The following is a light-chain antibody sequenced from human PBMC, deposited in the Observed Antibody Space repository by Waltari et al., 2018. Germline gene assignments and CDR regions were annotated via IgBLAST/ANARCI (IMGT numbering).Light chain of an antibody. CDR2: GAS. Sequence: EIVMTQSPATLSVSPGERAILSCRASQSETTNLAWYQQKPGQAPRLLIYGASTRATDIPARFSGSGSGTEFTLTISSLQSEDFAVYYCHQYNDGPPFNFGQGTKLEIK. V-gene: IGKV3-15*01. J-gene: IGKJ2*01. CDR1: QSETTN. CDR3: HQYNDGPPFN.